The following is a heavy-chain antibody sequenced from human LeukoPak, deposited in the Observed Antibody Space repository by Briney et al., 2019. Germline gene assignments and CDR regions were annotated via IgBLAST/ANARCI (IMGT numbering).Heavy chain of an antibody. D-gene: IGHD2-2*01. V-gene: IGHV3-21*04. J-gene: IGHJ3*02. CDR2: ISSSSSYI. CDR3: ARGEDIVVVPAAIKGYAFDI. Sequence: KPGGSLRLSCAASGFTFSSYSMNWVRQAPGRGLEWVSSISSSSSYIYYADSVKGRFTISRDNAKNSLYLQMNSLRSEDTAVYYCARGEDIVVVPAAIKGYAFDIWGQGTMVTVSS. CDR1: GFTFSSYS.